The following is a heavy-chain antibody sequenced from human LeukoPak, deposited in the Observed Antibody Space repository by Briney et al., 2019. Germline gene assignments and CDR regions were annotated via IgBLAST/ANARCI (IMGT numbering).Heavy chain of an antibody. CDR2: ISYDGSNK. D-gene: IGHD3-3*01. V-gene: IGHV3-30-3*01. J-gene: IGHJ6*02. CDR3: AKDSNEILRFLEWLSYYYGMDV. CDR1: GFTFSSYA. Sequence: GGSLRLSCAASGFTFSSYAMHWVRQAPGKGLEWVAVISYDGSNKYYADSVKGRFTISRDNSKNTLYLQMNSLRAEDTAVYYCAKDSNEILRFLEWLSYYYGMDVWGQGTTVTVSS.